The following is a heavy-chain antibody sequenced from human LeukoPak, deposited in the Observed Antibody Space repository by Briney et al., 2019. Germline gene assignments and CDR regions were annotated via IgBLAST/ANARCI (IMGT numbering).Heavy chain of an antibody. D-gene: IGHD1-26*01. V-gene: IGHV3-53*01. CDR3: AREDWEGYFQH. CDR1: GFTVSSNY. CDR2: IYSGGST. Sequence: GGSLRLSCAASGFTVSSNYMSWVRQAPGKGLEWVSVIYSGGSTYYVDSVKGRFTISRDNAKNSLYLQMNSLRAEDTAVYYCAREDWEGYFQHWGQGTLVTVSS. J-gene: IGHJ1*01.